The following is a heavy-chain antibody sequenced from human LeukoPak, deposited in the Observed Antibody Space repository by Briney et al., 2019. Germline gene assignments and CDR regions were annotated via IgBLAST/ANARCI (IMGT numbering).Heavy chain of an antibody. D-gene: IGHD3-22*01. V-gene: IGHV3-74*01. CDR2: TDTEGTST. Sequence: GGSLRLSCAASGSTFSAYWMHWVRQAPGQGLVWVSRTDTEGTSTHYADSVKGRFTVSRDNAKNTVYLQMNSLRAEDTAVYYCATRSFTYYYDSSGYYSENWGQGTLVTVSS. CDR3: ATRSFTYYYDSSGYYSEN. J-gene: IGHJ4*02. CDR1: GSTFSAYW.